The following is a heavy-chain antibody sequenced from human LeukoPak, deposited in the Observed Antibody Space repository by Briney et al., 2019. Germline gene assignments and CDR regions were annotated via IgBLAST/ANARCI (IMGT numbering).Heavy chain of an antibody. CDR2: IKSKTDGGTT. CDR3: TTSPPAAPEDY. D-gene: IGHD2-2*01. J-gene: IGHJ4*02. V-gene: IGHV3-15*01. CDR1: GFTFSNAW. Sequence: NPGGSLRLSCAASGFTFSNAWMSWVRQAPGKGLEWVGRIKSKTDGGTTDYAAPVKGRFTISRDDSKNTLYLQMNSLKTEDTAAYYCTTSPPAAPEDYWGQGTLVTVSS.